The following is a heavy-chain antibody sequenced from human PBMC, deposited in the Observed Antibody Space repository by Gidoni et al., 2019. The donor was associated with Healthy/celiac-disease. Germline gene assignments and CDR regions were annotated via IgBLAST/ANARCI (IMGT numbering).Heavy chain of an antibody. D-gene: IGHD3-22*01. Sequence: EVQLLESGGGLVQPGGSLRLSCAASGFTFSSYAMSWVRQAPGKGLEWFLAISGRCGSTYYADSVKGRFTISRDNSKNTLYLQMNSLRAEDTAVYYCAKDQPEYYYDSSGYYGYWGQGTLVTVSS. CDR1: GFTFSSYA. J-gene: IGHJ4*02. CDR2: ISGRCGST. CDR3: AKDQPEYYYDSSGYYGY. V-gene: IGHV3-23*01.